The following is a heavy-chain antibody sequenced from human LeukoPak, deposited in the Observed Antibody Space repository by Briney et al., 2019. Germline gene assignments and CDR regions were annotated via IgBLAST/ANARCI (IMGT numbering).Heavy chain of an antibody. Sequence: GGSLRLSCAASGFTFRSYSMAWVRLAPGKGLEWVSVIRGGADDTSYADSVKGRFTISRDDSKNTLFLQMDGLRVEDTAVYYCATSGFSGYDHPSCGQGTLVTVSS. CDR1: GFTFRSYS. D-gene: IGHD5-12*01. J-gene: IGHJ5*02. CDR3: ATSGFSGYDHPS. CDR2: IRGGADDT. V-gene: IGHV3-23*01.